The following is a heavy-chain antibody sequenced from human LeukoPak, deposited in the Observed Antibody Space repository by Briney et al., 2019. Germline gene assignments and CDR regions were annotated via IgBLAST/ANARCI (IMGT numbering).Heavy chain of an antibody. Sequence: ETLSLTCTVSGGSISSYYWSWVRQAPGKGLEWVSSISDSDGSTYYADSVKGRFTISRDDSKNTVYLQMNSLRAEDTAVYYCAKVGGSSMVRGVIHFDYWGQGTLVTVSS. J-gene: IGHJ4*02. V-gene: IGHV3-23*01. CDR2: ISDSDGST. CDR1: GGSISSYY. D-gene: IGHD3-10*01. CDR3: AKVGGSSMVRGVIHFDY.